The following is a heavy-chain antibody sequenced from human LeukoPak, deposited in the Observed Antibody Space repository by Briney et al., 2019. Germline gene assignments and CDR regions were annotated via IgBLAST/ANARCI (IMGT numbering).Heavy chain of an antibody. CDR1: GFDLSTYE. J-gene: IGHJ4*02. CDR3: AQAGGSYPLYFDY. Sequence: GGSLRLSCAASGFDLSTYEMNWVRQAPGKGLEWIADITISGHTKNYADSVKGRFTISRDNSKNTLYLQMNSLRAEDTAVYYCAQAGGSYPLYFDYWGQGTLVTVSS. D-gene: IGHD1-26*01. V-gene: IGHV3-48*03. CDR2: ITISGHTK.